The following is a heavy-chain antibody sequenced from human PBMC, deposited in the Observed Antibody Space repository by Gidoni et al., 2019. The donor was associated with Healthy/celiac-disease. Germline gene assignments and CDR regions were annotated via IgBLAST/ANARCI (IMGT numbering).Heavy chain of an antibody. CDR1: GFTFGAYA. J-gene: IGHJ4*02. Sequence: EVQLVESGGGLVQPGRSLRLSCTASGFTFGAYAMSWFRQAPGKGLGWVGFIRSKAYGGTTEYAASVKGRFTISRDDSKSIAYLQMNSLKTEDTAVYYCTRDRGARGDWGQGTLVTVSS. CDR3: TRDRGARGD. CDR2: IRSKAYGGTT. V-gene: IGHV3-49*03.